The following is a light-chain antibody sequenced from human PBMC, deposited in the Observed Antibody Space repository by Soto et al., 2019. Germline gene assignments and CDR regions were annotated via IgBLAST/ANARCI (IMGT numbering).Light chain of an antibody. J-gene: IGKJ5*01. CDR1: QGIRND. Sequence: AIQMTQSPSSLSASVGDRVTITCRASQGIRNDLGWYQQKPGKAPKLLIYAASSLQSGVPSRFSGSGSGTDFTLTISSLQPEDFATYYCQLSDSSFTFGQGTRLEIK. CDR3: QLSDSSFT. CDR2: AAS. V-gene: IGKV1-6*01.